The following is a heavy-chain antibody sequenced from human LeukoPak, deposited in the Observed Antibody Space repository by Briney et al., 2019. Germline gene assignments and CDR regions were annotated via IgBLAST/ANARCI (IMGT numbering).Heavy chain of an antibody. J-gene: IGHJ4*02. V-gene: IGHV4-4*02. CDR1: GGSISSDNW. CDR2: IYHSGST. D-gene: IGHD6-19*01. CDR3: ASLGIAVAGTASDY. Sequence: PSGTLSLTCAVSGGSISSDNWWSWVRQPPGKGLEWIGEIYHSGSTNYNPSLKSRVTILVDKSKNQFPLRLSSVTAADTAVYYCASLGIAVAGTASDYWGQGSLVTVSS.